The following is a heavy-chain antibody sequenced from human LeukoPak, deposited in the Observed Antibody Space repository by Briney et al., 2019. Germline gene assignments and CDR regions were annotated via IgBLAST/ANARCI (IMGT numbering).Heavy chain of an antibody. CDR2: IYYSGST. CDR1: GGSISSYY. V-gene: IGHV4-59*08. D-gene: IGHD1-14*01. Sequence: SETLSLTCTVSGGSISSYYWSWIRQPPGKGLEWIGYIYYSGSTNYDPSLKSRVTISVDTSKNQFSLKLSSVTAADTAVYYCARHGTISSESYFDYWGQGALVTVSS. J-gene: IGHJ4*02. CDR3: ARHGTISSESYFDY.